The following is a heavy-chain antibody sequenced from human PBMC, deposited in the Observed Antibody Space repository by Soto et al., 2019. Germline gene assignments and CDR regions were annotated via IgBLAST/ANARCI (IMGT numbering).Heavy chain of an antibody. J-gene: IGHJ4*02. Sequence: SETLSLTCTVSGGSISSYYWIWIRQPPGTGLEWIGEINDSESTNYNPSLKSRVTISVDTSKNQFSLKLTSVTAADTAVYYCARDKITGLFDYWGQGTLVTVSS. CDR2: INDSEST. CDR1: GGSISSYY. D-gene: IGHD2-8*02. CDR3: ARDKITGLFDY. V-gene: IGHV4-59*12.